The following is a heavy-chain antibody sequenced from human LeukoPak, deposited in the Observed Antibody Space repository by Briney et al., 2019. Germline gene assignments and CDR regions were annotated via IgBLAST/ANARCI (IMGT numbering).Heavy chain of an antibody. CDR3: ASRIAVAGTAFDY. CDR1: GVSISSSSYY. J-gene: IGHJ4*02. Sequence: SETLSLTCTVSGVSISSSSYYWGWIRQPPGKGLEWIGSIYYSGSTYYNPSLKSRVTISVDTSKNQFSLKLSSVTAADTAVYYCASRIAVAGTAFDYWGQGTLVTVSS. D-gene: IGHD6-19*01. V-gene: IGHV4-39*01. CDR2: IYYSGST.